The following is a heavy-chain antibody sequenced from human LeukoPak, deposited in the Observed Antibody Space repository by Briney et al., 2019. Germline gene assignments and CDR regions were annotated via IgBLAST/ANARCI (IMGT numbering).Heavy chain of an antibody. D-gene: IGHD2-21*01. Sequence: GGSLRLSCAASGFTFDDYAMHWVRQAPGKGLEWVASISWNSGVIGYEDSVKGRFTISRDNAKKSLYLQMNSLRSEDTAVYYCAKDNEGGTYFFDYMDVWGKGATVTVSS. V-gene: IGHV3-9*01. J-gene: IGHJ6*03. CDR2: ISWNSGVI. CDR3: AKDNEGGTYFFDYMDV. CDR1: GFTFDDYA.